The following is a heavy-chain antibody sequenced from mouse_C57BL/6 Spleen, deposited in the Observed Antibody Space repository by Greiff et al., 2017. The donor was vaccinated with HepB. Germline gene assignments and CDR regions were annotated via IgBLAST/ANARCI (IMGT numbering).Heavy chain of an antibody. CDR1: GYAFSSSW. V-gene: IGHV1-82*01. CDR2: IYPGDGDT. CDR3: ARPYDYDGDY. D-gene: IGHD2-4*01. J-gene: IGHJ4*01. Sequence: VQLQQSGPELVKPGASVKISCKASGYAFSSSWMNWVKQRPGKGLEWIGRIYPGDGDTNYNGKFKGKATLTADKSSSTAYMQLSSLTSEDSAVYFCARPYDYDGDYWGQGTSVTVSS.